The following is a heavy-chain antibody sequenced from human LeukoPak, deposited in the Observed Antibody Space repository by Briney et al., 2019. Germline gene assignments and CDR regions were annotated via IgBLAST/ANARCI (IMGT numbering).Heavy chain of an antibody. V-gene: IGHV3-20*04. CDR1: GFTFGDYA. CDR3: ARGSVQLWLRDTYYYMDV. CDR2: INWNGRIT. J-gene: IGHJ6*03. D-gene: IGHD5-18*01. Sequence: GESLRLSCAASGFTFGDYARNWVRQVPGRGLEWVSGINWNGRITEYADSVKDRFTISRQNTKNSLYLYMNNLGGEDTALYFCARGSVQLWLRDTYYYMDVWGKGTTVTVSS.